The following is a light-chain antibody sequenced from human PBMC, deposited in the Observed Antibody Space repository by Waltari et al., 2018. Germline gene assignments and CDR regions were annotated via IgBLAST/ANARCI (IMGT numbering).Light chain of an antibody. V-gene: IGLV3-19*01. CDR1: SRRRYY. CDR3: HSRDASGVAGS. CDR2: DKN. Sequence: SSELTQDPAVSVAMGQTVRITCQGDSRRRYYASWYQQRPGQAPILVIYDKNNRPSGVPDRFSGSSSHNTGSLTITGAQAEDEASYYCHSRDASGVAGSFGGGTKLTVL. J-gene: IGLJ2*01.